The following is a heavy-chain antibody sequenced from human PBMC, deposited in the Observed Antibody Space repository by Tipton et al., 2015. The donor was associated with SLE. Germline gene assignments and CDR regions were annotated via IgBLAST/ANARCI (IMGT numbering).Heavy chain of an antibody. J-gene: IGHJ2*01. CDR3: ARTRRSMTTVTTGDFDL. V-gene: IGHV4-31*03. Sequence: TLSLTCTVSGGSISSGGYYWSWIRQHPGKGLEWIGYIYYSGSTYYNPSLKSRVTISVDTSKNQFSLKLSSVTAADTAVYYCARTRRSMTTVTTGDFDLWGRGTLVTVSS. D-gene: IGHD4-17*01. CDR2: IYYSGST. CDR1: GGSISSGGYY.